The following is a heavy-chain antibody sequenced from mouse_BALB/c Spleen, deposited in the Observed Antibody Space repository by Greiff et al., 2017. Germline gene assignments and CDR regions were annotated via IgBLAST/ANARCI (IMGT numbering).Heavy chain of an antibody. CDR2: IWGGGST. CDR1: GFSLTDYG. V-gene: IGHV2-6-5*01. Sequence: VQRVESGPGLVAPSQSLSITCTVSGFSLTDYGVSWIRQPPGKGLEWLGVIWGGGSTYYNSALKSRLSISKDNSKSQVFLKMNSLQTDDTAMYYCAKQSGNLYYAMDYWGQGTSVTVSS. D-gene: IGHD1-3*01. J-gene: IGHJ4*01. CDR3: AKQSGNLYYAMDY.